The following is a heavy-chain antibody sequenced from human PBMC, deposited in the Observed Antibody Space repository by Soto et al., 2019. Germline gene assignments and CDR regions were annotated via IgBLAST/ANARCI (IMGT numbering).Heavy chain of an antibody. D-gene: IGHD6-19*01. CDR2: INAGNGNT. Sequence: GASVKVSCKASGYTFTSYAMHWVRQAPGQRLEWMGWINAGNGNTKYSQKFQGRVTITRDTSASTAYMELSSLRSEDTAVYYCARERAPYSSGWYQFDYWGQGTLVTVS. CDR1: GYTFTSYA. J-gene: IGHJ4*02. CDR3: ARERAPYSSGWYQFDY. V-gene: IGHV1-3*01.